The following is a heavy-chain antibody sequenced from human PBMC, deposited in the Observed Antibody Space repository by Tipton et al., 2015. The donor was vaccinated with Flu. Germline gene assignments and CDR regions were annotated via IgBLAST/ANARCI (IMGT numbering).Heavy chain of an antibody. V-gene: IGHV4-30-2*01. J-gene: IGHJ4*02. CDR1: GAPVRGGIYS. Sequence: TLSLTCAVSGAPVRGGIYSWNWIRQPPGKCLAWIGSISHTGTYYKPSLRTRAAISANRSKNQFSLELTSVTAADTAVYYCARESPPDYWGQGILVTVSS. CDR2: ISHTGT. CDR3: ARESPPDY.